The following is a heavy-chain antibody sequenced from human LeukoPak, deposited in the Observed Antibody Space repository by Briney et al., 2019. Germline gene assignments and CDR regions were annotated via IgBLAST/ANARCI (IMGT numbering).Heavy chain of an antibody. CDR2: IFYSGIT. CDR1: SGSISTINYY. D-gene: IGHD5-12*01. CDR3: AREDSGYAYYYYYYMDV. J-gene: IGHJ6*03. Sequence: SETLSLTCTVSSGSISTINYYWGWVRQPPGKALEWIGNIFYSGITYYSPSLKSQVTIPVDTSNNHYSLKLSSVSAADTAVYYCAREDSGYAYYYYYYMDVWGKGTTVTVSS. V-gene: IGHV4-39*02.